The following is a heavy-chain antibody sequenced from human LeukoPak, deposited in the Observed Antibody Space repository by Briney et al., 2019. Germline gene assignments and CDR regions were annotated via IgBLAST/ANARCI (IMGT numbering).Heavy chain of an antibody. J-gene: IGHJ3*02. V-gene: IGHV1-2*06. CDR3: AREGRYCSGGSCYSFAFDI. CDR1: GYTFTGYY. Sequence: ASVKVSCKASGYTFTGYYMHWVRQAPGQGLEWMGRINPNSGGTNYAQKFQGRVTMTRDTSIRTAYMELSRLRSDDTAVYYCAREGRYCSGGSCYSFAFDIWGQGTMVTVSS. CDR2: INPNSGGT. D-gene: IGHD2-15*01.